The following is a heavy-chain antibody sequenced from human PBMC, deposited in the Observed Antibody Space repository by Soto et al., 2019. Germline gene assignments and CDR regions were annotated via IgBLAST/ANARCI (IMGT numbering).Heavy chain of an antibody. V-gene: IGHV4-59*08. Sequence: SETLSLTCTVSGCSISSYYWSWIRQPPGKGLEWIGYIYYSGNTYYNPSLRSRVTISVDMSKNQFSLRLTSVTAADTAVYYCARHTDCGSGSSCLGSDNMDTDAFDIWGQGTMVTVSS. CDR1: GCSISSYY. D-gene: IGHD3-10*01. CDR2: IYYSGNT. J-gene: IGHJ3*02. CDR3: ARHTDCGSGSSCLGSDNMDTDAFDI.